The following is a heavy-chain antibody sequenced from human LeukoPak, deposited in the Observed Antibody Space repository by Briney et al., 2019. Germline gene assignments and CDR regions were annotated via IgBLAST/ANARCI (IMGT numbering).Heavy chain of an antibody. D-gene: IGHD6-19*01. CDR3: ARDSPSGYSSGWFFPFDY. J-gene: IGHJ4*02. V-gene: IGHV4-59*01. Sequence: SETLSLTCIVSGGSISSYYWSWIRQPPGKRLEWIGYIDYSGGTNHNPSLKSRVTISVDTSKNQFSLKLNSVTAADTAVYYCARDSPSGYSSGWFFPFDYWGQGILVTVSS. CDR1: GGSISSYY. CDR2: IDYSGGT.